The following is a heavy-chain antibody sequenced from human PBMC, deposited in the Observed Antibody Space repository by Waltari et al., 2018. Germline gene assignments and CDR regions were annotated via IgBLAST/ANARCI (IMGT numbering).Heavy chain of an antibody. Sequence: EVLLVESGGGLVQPGGSLRLSCAASGFTFSNFWMTWVRQAPGKGQGWVANIKGDGRGNHYLDSVRGRFTVARDNARNSLYLQMNSLRADDTAVYYCASGGHVDYCGQGTLVTVSS. CDR3: ASGGHVDY. J-gene: IGHJ4*02. CDR1: GFTFSNFW. CDR2: IKGDGRGN. D-gene: IGHD3-16*01. V-gene: IGHV3-7*03.